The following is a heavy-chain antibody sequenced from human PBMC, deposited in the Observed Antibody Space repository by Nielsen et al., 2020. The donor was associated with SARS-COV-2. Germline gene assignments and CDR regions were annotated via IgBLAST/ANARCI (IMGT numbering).Heavy chain of an antibody. CDR3: ARDGSYPFDY. CDR2: IYSGGST. J-gene: IGHJ4*02. D-gene: IGHD3-10*01. V-gene: IGHV3-66*01. CDR1: GFTVSSSY. Sequence: GVLKISCAVSGFTVSSSYMSWVRQAPGKGLEWVSIIYSGGSTYYADSVKGRFTISRDNSKNTLYLQMNSLRAEDTAVYYCARDGSYPFDYWGQGTLVTVSS.